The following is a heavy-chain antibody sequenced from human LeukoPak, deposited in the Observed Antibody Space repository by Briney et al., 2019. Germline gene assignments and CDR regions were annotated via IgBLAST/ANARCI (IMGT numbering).Heavy chain of an antibody. J-gene: IGHJ4*02. CDR3: TRSDYFDY. Sequence: GGSVRLSCAASGFSLSGNWMHWVRQAPGKGLVWVSRIKSDGSSTSYADSVKGRFTISRDNAQNTLFLQMDSLRAEDTAVYYCTRSDYFDYWGQGTLVTVSS. CDR2: IKSDGSST. CDR1: GFSLSGNW. V-gene: IGHV3-74*01.